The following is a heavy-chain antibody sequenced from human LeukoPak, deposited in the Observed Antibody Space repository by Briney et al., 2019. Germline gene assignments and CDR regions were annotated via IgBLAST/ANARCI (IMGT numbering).Heavy chain of an antibody. CDR3: ARLTTAASYYYYGMDV. J-gene: IGHJ6*02. V-gene: IGHV4-34*01. D-gene: IGHD2-2*01. CDR2: INHSGST. Sequence: SETLSLTCAVYGGSFSGYYWSWIRQPPGKGLEWIGEINHSGSTNYNPSLKSRVTISVDTSKNQFSLKLSSVTAADTAVYYCARLTTAASYYYYGMDVWGQGTTVTVSS. CDR1: GGSFSGYY.